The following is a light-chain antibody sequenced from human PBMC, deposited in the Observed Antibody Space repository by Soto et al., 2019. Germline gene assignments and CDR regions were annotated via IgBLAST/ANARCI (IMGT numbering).Light chain of an antibody. CDR2: KTS. V-gene: IGKV1-5*03. Sequence: DIQVTQSPSTLSASVGDRVTITCRASQSISSWLAWYQQKPGKAPKFLIYKTSNLESGVPSRFSGSGSGTEFTLTISSLQPDDFATYYCQYYNNYCWTFGQGTKVEIK. CDR3: QYYNNYCWT. J-gene: IGKJ1*01. CDR1: QSISSW.